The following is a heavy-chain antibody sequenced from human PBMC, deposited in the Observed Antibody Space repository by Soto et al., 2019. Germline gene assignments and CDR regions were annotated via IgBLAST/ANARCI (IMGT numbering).Heavy chain of an antibody. CDR3: AKDGTYSYGYGKDY. CDR2: ISGSGGST. J-gene: IGHJ4*02. V-gene: IGHV3-23*01. CDR1: GFTFSSYA. D-gene: IGHD5-18*01. Sequence: GGSLRLSCAASGFTFSSYAMSWVRQAPGKGLEWVSAISGSGGSTYYADSVKGRFTISRDNSKNTLYLQMNSLRAEDTAVYYCAKDGTYSYGYGKDYWGQGTLVTVSS.